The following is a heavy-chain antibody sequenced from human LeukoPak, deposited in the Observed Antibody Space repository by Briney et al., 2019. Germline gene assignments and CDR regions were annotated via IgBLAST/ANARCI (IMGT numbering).Heavy chain of an antibody. CDR2: IYYSGST. Sequence: SETLSLTCTVSGGSISSSSYYWSWIRQPPGKGLEWIGYIYYSGSTNYNPSLKSRVTIPVDTSKNQFSLKLSSVTAADTAVYYCAREWFGAGGFGYWGQGTLVTVSS. CDR1: GGSISSSSYY. J-gene: IGHJ4*02. D-gene: IGHD3-10*01. V-gene: IGHV4-61*01. CDR3: AREWFGAGGFGY.